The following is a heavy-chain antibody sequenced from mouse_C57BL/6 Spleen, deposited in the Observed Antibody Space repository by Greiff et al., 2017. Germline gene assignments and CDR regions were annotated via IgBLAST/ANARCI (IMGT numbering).Heavy chain of an antibody. J-gene: IGHJ1*03. CDR3: AREPSTVVALHWYFDV. V-gene: IGHV5-4*01. CDR1: GFTFSSYA. Sequence: EVKVVESGGGLVKPGGSLKLSCAASGFTFSSYAMSWVRQTPEKRLEWVATISDGGSYTYYPDNVKGRFTISRDNAKNNLYLQMSHLKSEDTAMYYCAREPSTVVALHWYFDVWGTGTTVTVSS. CDR2: ISDGGSYT. D-gene: IGHD1-1*01.